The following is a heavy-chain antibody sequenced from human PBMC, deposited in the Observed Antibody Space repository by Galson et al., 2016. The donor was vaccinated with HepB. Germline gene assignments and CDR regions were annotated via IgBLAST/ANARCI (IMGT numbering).Heavy chain of an antibody. V-gene: IGHV3-33*01. CDR2: LWHDGNRK. CDR1: GFTFSSYG. J-gene: IGHJ6*04. CDR3: ARITDYWGYGMDV. Sequence: SLRLSCATSGFTFSSYGMHWVRQAPGKGLEWVAALWHDGNRKYYVDSVKGRFTISRDISKNTLYLQMNSLRAEDTALYYCARITDYWGYGMDVWGKGTTVTVSS. D-gene: IGHD3-9*01.